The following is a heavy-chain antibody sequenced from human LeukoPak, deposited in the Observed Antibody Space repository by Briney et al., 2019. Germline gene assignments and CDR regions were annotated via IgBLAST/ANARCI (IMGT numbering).Heavy chain of an antibody. J-gene: IGHJ4*02. Sequence: SETLSLTCAVYGGSFSGYYWSWIRQPPGKGLEWIGEINHSGSTNYNPSLKSRVTISVDTSKNQFSLKLSSVTAADTAVYYCARHRWAYYGSGSYYKPAGLKPYYFDYWGQGTLVTVSS. V-gene: IGHV4-34*01. CDR2: INHSGST. CDR3: ARHRWAYYGSGSYYKPAGLKPYYFDY. D-gene: IGHD3-10*01. CDR1: GGSFSGYY.